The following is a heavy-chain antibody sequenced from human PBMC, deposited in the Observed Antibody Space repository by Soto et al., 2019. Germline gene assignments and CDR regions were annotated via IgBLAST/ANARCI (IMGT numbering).Heavy chain of an antibody. CDR2: ISAYNGNT. D-gene: IGHD5-12*01. Sequence: QVQLVQSGAEVKKPGASVKVSCKASGYTFTSYGISWVRQAPGQGLEWMGWISAYNGNTNYAQKLQGRVTMTPDTSTSTAYMELRSLRSDDTAVYYCARDGTEMATQSWVGWFDPWGQGTLVTVSS. CDR3: ARDGTEMATQSWVGWFDP. J-gene: IGHJ5*02. CDR1: GYTFTSYG. V-gene: IGHV1-18*01.